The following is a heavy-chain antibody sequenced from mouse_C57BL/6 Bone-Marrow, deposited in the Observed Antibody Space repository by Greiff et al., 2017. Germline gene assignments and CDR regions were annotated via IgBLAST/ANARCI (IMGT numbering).Heavy chain of an antibody. V-gene: IGHV3-1*01. CDR3: ARGLYYDYDGAY. D-gene: IGHD2-4*01. Sequence: DVKLQESGPGMVKPSQSLSLTCTVTGYSITSGYDWHWIRHFPGNKLEWMGYISYSGSTNYNPSLKSRISITHDTSKNHFFLKLNSVTTEDTATYYCARGLYYDYDGAYWGQGTLVTVSA. CDR2: ISYSGST. CDR1: GYSITSGYD. J-gene: IGHJ3*01.